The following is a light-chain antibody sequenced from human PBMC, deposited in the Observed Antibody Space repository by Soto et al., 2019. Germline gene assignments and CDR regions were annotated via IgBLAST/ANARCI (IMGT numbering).Light chain of an antibody. J-gene: IGKJ1*01. V-gene: IGKV1-5*03. CDR3: KPYPSYLRT. CDR2: KAS. CDR1: QSISIW. Sequence: DIQMTQSPSTLSASVGDRATITCRASQSISIWLACYQQKPGKAPKLMIYKASSLESGVPSRLSGSGSGTEFTLTIRSLQPEDFATSSCKPYPSYLRTLGQGTKVAIK.